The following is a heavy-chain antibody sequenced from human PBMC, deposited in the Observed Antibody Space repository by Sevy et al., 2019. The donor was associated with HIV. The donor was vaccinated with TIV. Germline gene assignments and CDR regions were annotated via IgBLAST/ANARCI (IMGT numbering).Heavy chain of an antibody. Sequence: GSLRLSCAASGFTFSSYSMNWVRQAPGKGLEWVSSISSSSSYIYYADSVKGRFTISRDNAKNSLYLQMNSLRAEDTAVYYCARLSGTDYYDSSGYYYFDYWGQGTLVTVSS. CDR3: ARLSGTDYYDSSGYYYFDY. CDR1: GFTFSSYS. V-gene: IGHV3-21*01. CDR2: ISSSSSYI. D-gene: IGHD3-22*01. J-gene: IGHJ4*02.